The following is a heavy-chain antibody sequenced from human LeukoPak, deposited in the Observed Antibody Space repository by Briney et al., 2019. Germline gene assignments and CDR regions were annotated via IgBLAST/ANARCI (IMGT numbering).Heavy chain of an antibody. CDR2: ISGSGGST. V-gene: IGHV3-23*01. CDR1: GFTFSSYA. Sequence: GGSLRLSCAASGFTFSSYAMSWVRQAPGKGLEWVSAISGSGGSTYYADSVKGRFTISRDNSKNTLYLQMNSLRAEDTAVYYCAKGPDPRVDTAMGYYSDYWGQGTLVTVSS. D-gene: IGHD5-18*01. CDR3: AKGPDPRVDTAMGYYSDY. J-gene: IGHJ4*02.